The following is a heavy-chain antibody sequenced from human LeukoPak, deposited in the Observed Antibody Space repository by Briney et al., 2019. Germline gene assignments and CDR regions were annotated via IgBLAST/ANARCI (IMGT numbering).Heavy chain of an antibody. CDR2: IKQDGSEK. CDR1: GFTFSSSW. J-gene: IGHJ4*02. V-gene: IGHV3-7*01. Sequence: GGSLRLSCAASGFTFSSSWMNWVRQAPGKGLEWVANIKQDGSEKYYVDSVKGRFTLSRDNAKNSLYLQMNTLRAEDTAVYYCASLDYWGQGTLVTVSS. CDR3: ASLDY.